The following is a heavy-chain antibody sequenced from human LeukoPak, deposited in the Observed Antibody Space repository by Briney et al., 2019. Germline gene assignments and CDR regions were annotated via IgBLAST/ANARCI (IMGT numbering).Heavy chain of an antibody. CDR1: GFTFDSYA. V-gene: IGHV3-43*02. D-gene: IGHD6-6*01. CDR2: INWDGDDT. CDR3: AKRAAYSSSGWYYYYMDV. J-gene: IGHJ6*03. Sequence: GGSLRLSCAASGFTFDSYAMHWFRQAPGKGLEWVSLINWDGDDTYYADSVKGRFTISRDNSKNSLYLQMNSLRAEDTALYYCAKRAAYSSSGWYYYYMDVWGKGTTVTVSS.